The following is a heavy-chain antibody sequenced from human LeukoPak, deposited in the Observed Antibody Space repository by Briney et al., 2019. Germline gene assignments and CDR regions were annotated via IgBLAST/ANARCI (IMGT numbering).Heavy chain of an antibody. CDR1: GGTFSSYA. CDR2: IIPIFGTA. J-gene: IGHJ4*02. CDR3: AEGSGSYSMY. Sequence: ASVKVSCKASGGTFSSYAISWVRQAPGQGLEWMGGIIPIFGTANYAQKFQDRVTITADKSTSTAYMELNSLRAEDTAVYYCAEGSGSYSMYWGQGTLVTVSS. V-gene: IGHV1-69*06. D-gene: IGHD3-10*01.